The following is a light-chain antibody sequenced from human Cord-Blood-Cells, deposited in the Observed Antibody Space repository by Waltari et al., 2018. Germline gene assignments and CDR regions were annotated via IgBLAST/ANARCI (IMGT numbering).Light chain of an antibody. J-gene: IGLJ3*02. CDR2: DVS. Sequence: QSALTRPASVSGSPGQSITISCTGTSSDVGGYNYVPWYQQHPGKAPKLMIYDVSNRPSGVSNRFSGSKSGNTASLTISGLQAEDEADYYCSSYTSSSFWVFGGGTKLTVL. CDR1: SSDVGGYNY. V-gene: IGLV2-14*01. CDR3: SSYTSSSFWV.